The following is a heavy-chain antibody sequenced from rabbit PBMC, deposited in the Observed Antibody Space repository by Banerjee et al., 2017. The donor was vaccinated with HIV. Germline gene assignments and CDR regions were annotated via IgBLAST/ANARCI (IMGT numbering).Heavy chain of an antibody. V-gene: IGHV1S1*01. J-gene: IGHJ3*01. D-gene: IGHD7-1*01. CDR2: CST. Sequence: CSTYYANWAKGRFTISKTSSTVDLKMTSLTAADTATYFCARDAGGDGYSNDLWGQGTLVTVS. CDR3: ARDAGGDGYSNDL.